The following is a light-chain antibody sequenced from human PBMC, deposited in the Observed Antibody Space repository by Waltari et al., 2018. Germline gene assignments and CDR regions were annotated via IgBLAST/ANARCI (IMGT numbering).Light chain of an antibody. V-gene: IGKV3-15*01. J-gene: IGKJ4*01. CDR1: ETLSKK. CDR2: EAS. Sequence: ETVMTQSPATLSVSHGERVTLSCRASETLSKKLAWYQYKYGQAPRLLIYEASTRATGIPPRFSGSGSGTEFTLTISSLQPEDFALYYCQQYNYWPPLTFGGGTNVEI. CDR3: QQYNYWPPLT.